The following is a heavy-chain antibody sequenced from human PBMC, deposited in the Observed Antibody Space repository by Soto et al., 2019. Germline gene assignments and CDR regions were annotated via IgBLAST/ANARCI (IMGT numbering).Heavy chain of an antibody. CDR1: GFSLSTSGVG. Sequence: QITLKESGPTLVKPTQTLTLTCTFSGFSLSTSGVGVGWIRQPPGKALEWLALIYWDDDKRYSPSLKSRLTITKDASKNQVVLTMTNTDPVDTATYYCALGTLYGDYDSWGQGTLVTVSS. CDR3: ALGTLYGDYDS. D-gene: IGHD4-17*01. CDR2: IYWDDDK. J-gene: IGHJ5*01. V-gene: IGHV2-5*02.